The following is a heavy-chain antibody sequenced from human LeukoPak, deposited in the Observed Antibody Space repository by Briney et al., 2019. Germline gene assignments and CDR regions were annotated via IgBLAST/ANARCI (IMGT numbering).Heavy chain of an antibody. CDR3: ARRGWLVNFDY. V-gene: IGHV3-23*01. Sequence: GGPLRLSCAASGFTFSNNAMSWVRPAPGKGLECVSSISSSGDNTHYADSVKGRFTISRDNSKDTLYLQMNTRRAEDTAIYYCARRGWLVNFDYWGQGTLVTVSP. CDR1: GFTFSNNA. J-gene: IGHJ4*02. D-gene: IGHD6-19*01. CDR2: ISSSGDNT.